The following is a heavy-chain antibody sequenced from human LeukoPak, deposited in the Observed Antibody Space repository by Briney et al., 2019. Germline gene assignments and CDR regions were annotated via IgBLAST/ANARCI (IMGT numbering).Heavy chain of an antibody. D-gene: IGHD5-12*01. CDR3: ARGRGGGYSGYDCSY. V-gene: IGHV1-69*05. Sequence: GASVKVSCKASGGTFSSYAISWVRQAPGQGLEWMGGIILIFGTANYAQKFQGRVTITTDESTSTAYMELSSLRSEDTAVYYCARGRGGGYSGYDCSYWGQGTLVTVSS. CDR1: GGTFSSYA. CDR2: IILIFGTA. J-gene: IGHJ4*02.